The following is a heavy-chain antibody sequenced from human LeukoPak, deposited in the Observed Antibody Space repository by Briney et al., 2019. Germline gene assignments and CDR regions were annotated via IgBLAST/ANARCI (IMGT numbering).Heavy chain of an antibody. Sequence: GRSLRLSCAASGFTFSSYAMHWVRQAPGKGLEWVAVISYDGSNKYYADSVKGRFTISRDNSKNTLYLQMNSLRAEDTAVYYCARGNPTVTNDYYMDVWGKGTTVTVSS. V-gene: IGHV3-30*04. D-gene: IGHD4-17*01. CDR1: GFTFSSYA. CDR3: ARGNPTVTNDYYMDV. CDR2: ISYDGSNK. J-gene: IGHJ6*03.